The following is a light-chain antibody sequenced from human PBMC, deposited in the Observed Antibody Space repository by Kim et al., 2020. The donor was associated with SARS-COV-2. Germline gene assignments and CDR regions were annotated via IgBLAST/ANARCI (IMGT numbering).Light chain of an antibody. V-gene: IGLV3-19*01. CDR2: GKN. CDR1: SLRSYN. Sequence: ALGETVRITCQGDSLRSYNASWYQQMPGQAPVLVIYGKNNRPSGIPDRFSGSSSGNTASLTITGAQAEDEADYYCNSRDSSGNHLVFGGGTQLTVL. CDR3: NSRDSSGNHLV. J-gene: IGLJ2*01.